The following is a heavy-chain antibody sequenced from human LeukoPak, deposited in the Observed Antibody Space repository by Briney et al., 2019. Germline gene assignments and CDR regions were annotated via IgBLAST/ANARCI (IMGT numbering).Heavy chain of an antibody. CDR3: ARPRDFWSGYSLDY. Sequence: SVKVSCKASGGTFSSYAISWVRQAPGQGLEWMGGVIPIFGTANYAQKFQGRVTITADESTSTAYMELSSLRSEDTAVYYCARPRDFWSGYSLDYWGQGTLVTVSS. CDR2: VIPIFGTA. D-gene: IGHD3-3*01. J-gene: IGHJ4*02. V-gene: IGHV1-69*01. CDR1: GGTFSSYA.